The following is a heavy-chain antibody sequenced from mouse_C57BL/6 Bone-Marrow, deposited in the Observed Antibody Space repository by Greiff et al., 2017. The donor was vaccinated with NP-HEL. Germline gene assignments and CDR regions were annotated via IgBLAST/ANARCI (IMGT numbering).Heavy chain of an antibody. J-gene: IGHJ1*03. D-gene: IGHD1-1*01. CDR2: IDPNSGGT. CDR1: GYTFTSYW. CDR3: ARYYDGSRGWYFDV. V-gene: IGHV1-72*01. Sequence: QVQLKQPGADLVKPGASVKLSCKASGYTFTSYWMHWVKQRPGRGLEWIGRIDPNSGGTKFNEKFKTKATLTVDKPSSTAYMQLSSLTSEDSAVYYCARYYDGSRGWYFDVWGTGTTVTVSS.